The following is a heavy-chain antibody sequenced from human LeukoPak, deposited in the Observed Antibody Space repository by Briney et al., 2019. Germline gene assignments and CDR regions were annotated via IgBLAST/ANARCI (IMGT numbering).Heavy chain of an antibody. Sequence: PGGSLRLSCAASGFTFSSYWMSWVRQAPGKGLEWVANIKQDGSEKYYVDSVKGRFTISRDNAKNSLYLQMNSLRAEDTAVYYCARVGDYGDPWVEAYWGQGTLVTVSS. D-gene: IGHD4-17*01. V-gene: IGHV3-7*01. CDR3: ARVGDYGDPWVEAY. CDR2: IKQDGSEK. J-gene: IGHJ4*02. CDR1: GFTFSSYW.